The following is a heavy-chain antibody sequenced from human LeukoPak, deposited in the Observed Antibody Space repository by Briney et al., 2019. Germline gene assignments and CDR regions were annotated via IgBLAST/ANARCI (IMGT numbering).Heavy chain of an antibody. CDR3: ARLGDDSSGSLALY. CDR1: GYSFTSYW. Sequence: GGSLKFSCKGSGYSFTSYWIGWVRQMPGKGLELMGIIYPGDSDTRYSPSFQGQATISADTSISTAYLQWSSLKASDTAMYYCARLGDDSSGSLALYWGQGTLVTVSS. J-gene: IGHJ4*02. CDR2: IYPGDSDT. D-gene: IGHD3-22*01. V-gene: IGHV5-51*01.